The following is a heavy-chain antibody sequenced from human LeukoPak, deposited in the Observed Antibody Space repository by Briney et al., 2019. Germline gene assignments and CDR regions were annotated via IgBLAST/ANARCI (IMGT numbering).Heavy chain of an antibody. D-gene: IGHD4-17*01. CDR2: IYTSGST. Sequence: SETLSLTCTVSGGSISTSSYYWSWIRQPAGKGLEWIGRIYTSGSTNYNPSLKSRVTMSVDTSKNQFSLKLSSVTAADTAVYYCARGRSGYGDYYYYYMDVWGKGTTVTISS. CDR3: ARGRSGYGDYYYYYMDV. J-gene: IGHJ6*03. V-gene: IGHV4-61*02. CDR1: GGSISTSSYY.